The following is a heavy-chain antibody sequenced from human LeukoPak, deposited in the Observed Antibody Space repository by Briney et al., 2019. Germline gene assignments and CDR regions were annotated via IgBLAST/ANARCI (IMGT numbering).Heavy chain of an antibody. D-gene: IGHD1-26*01. J-gene: IGHJ3*02. Sequence: GGSLRLSCAASGFTFSSYSMNWVRQAPGKGLEWVSSISSSSSYIYYADSVKGRFTISRDNAKNSLYLQMNGLRAEDTALYYCAKDMMAIVGGTTSAFDMWGQGTMVTVSS. V-gene: IGHV3-21*04. CDR1: GFTFSSYS. CDR3: AKDMMAIVGGTTSAFDM. CDR2: ISSSSSYI.